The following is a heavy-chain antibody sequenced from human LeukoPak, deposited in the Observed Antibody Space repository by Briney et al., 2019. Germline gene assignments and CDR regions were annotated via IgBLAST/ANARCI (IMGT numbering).Heavy chain of an antibody. CDR2: MNPNSGNT. Sequence: VASVKVSCKASGYTFTSYDINWVRQATGQGLEWMGWMNPNSGNTGYAQKFQGRVTMTRNTSISTAYMELSSLRSEDTAVYYCARGVRTGGRSQYYFDYWGQGTLVTVSS. D-gene: IGHD1-14*01. CDR1: GYTFTSYD. CDR3: ARGVRTGGRSQYYFDY. V-gene: IGHV1-8*01. J-gene: IGHJ4*02.